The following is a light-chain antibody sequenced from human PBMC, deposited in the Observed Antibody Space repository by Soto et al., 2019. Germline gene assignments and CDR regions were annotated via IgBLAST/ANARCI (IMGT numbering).Light chain of an antibody. Sequence: QSALTQPPSASGSPGQSVTISCTGTSSDVGGYNYVSWYQQHPGKAPKLILYEVSKRPSGVPDRFSGSKSGNTASLTVSGLQAEDEADYYCSSYAGSNNVVFGRGTKLTVL. CDR1: SSDVGGYNY. J-gene: IGLJ2*01. CDR3: SSYAGSNNVV. CDR2: EVS. V-gene: IGLV2-8*01.